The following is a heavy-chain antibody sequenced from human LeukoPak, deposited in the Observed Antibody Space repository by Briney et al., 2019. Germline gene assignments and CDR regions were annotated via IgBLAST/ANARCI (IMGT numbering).Heavy chain of an antibody. CDR2: IYTSGST. D-gene: IGHD1-26*01. CDR1: GFTFDDYA. J-gene: IGHJ5*02. V-gene: IGHV4-4*07. CDR3: ARVSGSYRNWFVP. Sequence: GSLRLSCAASGFTFDDYAMHWVRQPAGKGLEWIGRIYTSGSTNYNPSLKSRVTMSIDTSKNHFSLKLSSVTAADTAVYYCARVSGSYRNWFVPWGQGTLVTVSS.